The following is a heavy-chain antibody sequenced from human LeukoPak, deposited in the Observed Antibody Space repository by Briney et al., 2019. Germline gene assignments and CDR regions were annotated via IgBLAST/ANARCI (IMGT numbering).Heavy chain of an antibody. CDR2: FDPEDGET. J-gene: IGHJ6*03. CDR1: GYTLTELS. Sequence: ASVKVSCKVSGYTLTELSMHWVRQAPGKGLEWMGGFDPEDGETIYAQKFQGRVTMTEDTSTDTAYMELSRLRSEDTAVYYCATLYPPPRGRLRNYYYMDVWGKGTTVTVSS. CDR3: ATLYPPPRGRLRNYYYMDV. D-gene: IGHD1-26*01. V-gene: IGHV1-24*01.